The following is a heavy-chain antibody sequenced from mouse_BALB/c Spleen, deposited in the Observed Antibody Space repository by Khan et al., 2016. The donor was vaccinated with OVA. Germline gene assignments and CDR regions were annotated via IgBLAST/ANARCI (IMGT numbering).Heavy chain of an antibody. CDR1: GFSLTGYG. J-gene: IGHJ4*01. CDR2: IWGDGGT. Sequence: VELVESGPGLVTPSQTLSITCTVSGFSLTGYGVNWVRQPPGKGLEWLGRIWGDGGTAYNSALKSRLIISKDNSKSQVFLKMNSLQTDDTSRYYCARAYYGNYREAMDYWGQGTSVTVSS. V-gene: IGHV2-6-7*01. CDR3: ARAYYGNYREAMDY. D-gene: IGHD2-10*01.